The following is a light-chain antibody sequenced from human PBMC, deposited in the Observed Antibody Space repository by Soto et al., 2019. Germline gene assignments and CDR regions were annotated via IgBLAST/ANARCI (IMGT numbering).Light chain of an antibody. CDR2: DVS. J-gene: IGLJ1*01. CDR1: SSEVGGYNY. Sequence: QSVLTQPASVSGSPGQSITISCTGTSSEVGGYNYVSWYQQHPGKAPKLMIYDVSNRPSGVSNRFSGSKSGNTASLTISGLQAEDEADYYCSSYTSSSTPLYVFGTGTKLTVL. V-gene: IGLV2-14*01. CDR3: SSYTSSSTPLYV.